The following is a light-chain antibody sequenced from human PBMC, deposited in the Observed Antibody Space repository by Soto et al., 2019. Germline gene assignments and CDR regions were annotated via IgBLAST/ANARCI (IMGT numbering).Light chain of an antibody. Sequence: QSVLTQPPSVSGAPGQRVTISCTGSSSNIGAGYDVRWYQHRPGAAPKLLIYGNFDRPSGVPDRFSGSKSGTSASLAITGLQAEDEADYYCQSYDSALSRSVFGGGTKLTVL. CDR3: QSYDSALSRSV. CDR2: GNF. CDR1: SSNIGAGYD. J-gene: IGLJ2*01. V-gene: IGLV1-40*01.